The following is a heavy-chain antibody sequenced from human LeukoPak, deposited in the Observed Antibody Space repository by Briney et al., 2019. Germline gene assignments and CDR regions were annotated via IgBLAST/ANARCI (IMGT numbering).Heavy chain of an antibody. Sequence: GGSLRLSCAASGFTFSSYSMNWVRQAPGKGLEWVSSISSSSSYIYYADSVKGRFTISRDNAKNSLYLQMNSLRAEGTAVYYCARDLGFGELFGEYYFDYWGQGTLVTVSS. CDR2: ISSSSSYI. D-gene: IGHD3-10*01. CDR1: GFTFSSYS. CDR3: ARDLGFGELFGEYYFDY. J-gene: IGHJ4*02. V-gene: IGHV3-21*01.